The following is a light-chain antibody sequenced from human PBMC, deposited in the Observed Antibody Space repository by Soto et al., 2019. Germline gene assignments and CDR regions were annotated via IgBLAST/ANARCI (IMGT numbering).Light chain of an antibody. V-gene: IGLV2-14*01. J-gene: IGLJ1*01. Sequence: SALTQPASVSGSPGQSITISCTRTSSDVGAYNYVSWYQQHPGEAPKLIIYGVTNRPSGVSYRFSGSKSDYTASLTISGLQAEDEADYYCLSYTTSSTFVFGTGTRSPS. CDR2: GVT. CDR3: LSYTTSSTFV. CDR1: SSDVGAYNY.